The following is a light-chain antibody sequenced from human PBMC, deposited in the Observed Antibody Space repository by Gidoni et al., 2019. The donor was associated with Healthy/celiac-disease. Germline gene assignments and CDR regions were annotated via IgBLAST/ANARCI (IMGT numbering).Light chain of an antibody. CDR3: SSYTSSSTPVV. Sequence: QPALTQPASVSGSPGQSITISCTGTSSDVGGYNYVSWYQQHPGKAPKLMIYDVSHRPSGVSNRFSGSKSGNTASLTISGLQAEDEADYYCSSYTSSSTPVVFGGGTKLTVL. J-gene: IGLJ2*01. V-gene: IGLV2-14*01. CDR1: SSDVGGYNY. CDR2: DVS.